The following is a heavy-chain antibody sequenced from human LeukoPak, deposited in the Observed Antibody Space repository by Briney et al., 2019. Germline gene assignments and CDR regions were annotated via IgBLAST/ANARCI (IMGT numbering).Heavy chain of an antibody. J-gene: IGHJ3*02. Sequence: PSETLSLTCTVSGGSISSSSYYWGWIRQAPGKGLEWIGSIYYSGSTYYNPSLKSRVTISVDTSKNQFSLKLSSVTAADTAVYYCARMGNYYYDSSGYYHRAFDIWGQGTMVTVSS. D-gene: IGHD3-22*01. CDR2: IYYSGST. CDR1: GGSISSSSYY. V-gene: IGHV4-39*07. CDR3: ARMGNYYYDSSGYYHRAFDI.